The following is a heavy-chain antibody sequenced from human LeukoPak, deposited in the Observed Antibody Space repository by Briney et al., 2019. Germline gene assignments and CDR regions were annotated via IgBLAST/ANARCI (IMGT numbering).Heavy chain of an antibody. Sequence: SETLSLTCTVSGGSISSYYWSWIRQPAGKGLEWIGRIYTSGSTHYNLSLKSRVTMSVDTSKNQFSVNLSSVTAPDTAVYYCARALLTTPPAAFDIWGQGTMVTVSS. D-gene: IGHD1-26*01. V-gene: IGHV4-4*07. CDR3: ARALLTTPPAAFDI. CDR1: GGSISSYY. J-gene: IGHJ3*02. CDR2: IYTSGST.